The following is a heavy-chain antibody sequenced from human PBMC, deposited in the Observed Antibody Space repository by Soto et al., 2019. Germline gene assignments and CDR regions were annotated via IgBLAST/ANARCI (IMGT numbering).Heavy chain of an antibody. J-gene: IGHJ4*02. D-gene: IGHD2-2*03. CDR1: GYTFSAYG. CDR3: VVDYKDRSGYWGH. V-gene: IGHV1-18*01. Sequence: VHLVQSGAGVKKPGASVKVSCKASGYTFSAYGISWVRQAPGQGLEWVGWVSADSGNTRYAQKVQGRVTMTTDTSTSTAYMEVRSRRSDDTDVYYCVVDYKDRSGYWGHWGQGTLVTVSS. CDR2: VSADSGNT.